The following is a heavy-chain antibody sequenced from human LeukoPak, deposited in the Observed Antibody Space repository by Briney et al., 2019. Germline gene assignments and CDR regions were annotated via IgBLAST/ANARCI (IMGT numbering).Heavy chain of an antibody. CDR3: ARVGIALTSPFDY. D-gene: IGHD1-1*01. Sequence: GGSLRLSCLASGFTFSDYYMIWVRQAPGKGLEWISYMSSRGYPTYYAESVKGRFTISRYNAKNTLYLQMHNLRADDTAVYFCARVGIALTSPFDYWGLGTLVAVSS. V-gene: IGHV3-11*01. CDR2: MSSRGYPT. J-gene: IGHJ4*02. CDR1: GFTFSDYY.